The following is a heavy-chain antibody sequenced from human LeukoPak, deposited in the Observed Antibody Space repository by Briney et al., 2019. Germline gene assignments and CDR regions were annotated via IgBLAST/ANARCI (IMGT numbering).Heavy chain of an antibody. D-gene: IGHD3-22*01. J-gene: IGHJ4*02. CDR2: IYHSGST. Sequence: SETLSLTCAVSGYSISSGYYWGWIRQPPGKGLEWIGSIYHSGSTYYNPSLKSRVTISVDTSKNQFSLKLSSVTAADTAVYYCARDDYYYDSSGYYSNWGQGTLVTVSS. V-gene: IGHV4-38-2*01. CDR3: ARDDYYYDSSGYYSN. CDR1: GYSISSGYY.